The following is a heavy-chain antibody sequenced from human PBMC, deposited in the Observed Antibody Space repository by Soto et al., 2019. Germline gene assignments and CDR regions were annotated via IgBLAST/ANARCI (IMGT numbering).Heavy chain of an antibody. CDR1: GYTLTELS. Sequence: QVPLVQSGAEVKKPGASVKVSCKVSGYTLTELSMHWVRQAPGKGLEWMGGFDPEDGETIYAQKFQGRVTMTEDTSTDTAYMELSSLRSEDTAVYYCATAWVDSSGYPVPFEYWGQGTLVTVSS. J-gene: IGHJ4*02. CDR3: ATAWVDSSGYPVPFEY. CDR2: FDPEDGET. V-gene: IGHV1-24*01. D-gene: IGHD3-22*01.